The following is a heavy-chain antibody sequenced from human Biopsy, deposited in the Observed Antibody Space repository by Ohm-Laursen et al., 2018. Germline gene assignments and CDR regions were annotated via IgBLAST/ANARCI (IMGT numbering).Heavy chain of an antibody. V-gene: IGHV1-46*01. J-gene: IGHJ4*02. CDR1: GYIFTSYY. D-gene: IGHD6-19*01. Sequence: ASVKVSCKASGYIFTSYYIHWVRQAPGQGLEWMASINPSGGSTTYAQRFQGRLIMTRDTSTSSVYMELSSLRSEDTAIYFCARAVAGTGGVFDSWGQGTLVTVSS. CDR3: ARAVAGTGGVFDS. CDR2: INPSGGST.